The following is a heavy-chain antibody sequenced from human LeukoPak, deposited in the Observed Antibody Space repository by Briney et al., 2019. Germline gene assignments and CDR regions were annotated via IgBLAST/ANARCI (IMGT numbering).Heavy chain of an antibody. J-gene: IGHJ4*02. CDR2: ISISGGST. Sequence: GGSLRLSCAASGFPFSSHAMSWVRQAPGKGLEWVSAISISGGSTYYADSVKGRFTISRDNSKNALYLQMNSLRPEDTAVYYCANEIRPNDHWGQGTLVTVSS. CDR3: ANEIRPNDH. V-gene: IGHV3-23*01. CDR1: GFPFSSHA. D-gene: IGHD4-17*01.